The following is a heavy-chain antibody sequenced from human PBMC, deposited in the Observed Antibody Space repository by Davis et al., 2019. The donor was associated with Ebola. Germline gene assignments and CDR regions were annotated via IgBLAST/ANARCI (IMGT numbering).Heavy chain of an antibody. CDR2: IWYDGSNK. V-gene: IGHV3-33*01. Sequence: GGSLRLSCAASGFTFSSYGMHWVRQAPGKGLEWVAVIWYDGSNKYYADSVKGRFTISRDNSKNTLYLQMNSLRAEDTAVYYCARDLGYGDQEDVWGQGTTVTVSS. D-gene: IGHD4-17*01. J-gene: IGHJ6*02. CDR3: ARDLGYGDQEDV. CDR1: GFTFSSYG.